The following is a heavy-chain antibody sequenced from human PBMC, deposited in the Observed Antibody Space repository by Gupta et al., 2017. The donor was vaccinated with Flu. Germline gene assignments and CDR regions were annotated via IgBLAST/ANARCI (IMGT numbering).Heavy chain of an antibody. CDR3: ARENTMDV. CDR2: IKQSGST. Sequence: LSLTCAIYGGSFNTFYWSWIRQPPGKGLEWIGEIKQSGSTNYNPSLKSRVTISVDTSKNQFSLRLSSVTAADTAVYYCARENTMDVWGPGTTVIVSS. J-gene: IGHJ6*02. V-gene: IGHV4-34*01. CDR1: GGSFNTFY.